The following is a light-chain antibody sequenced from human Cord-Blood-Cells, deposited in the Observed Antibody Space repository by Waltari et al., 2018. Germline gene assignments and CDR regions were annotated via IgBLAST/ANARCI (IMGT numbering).Light chain of an antibody. CDR2: AAS. V-gene: IGKV1-39*01. J-gene: IGKJ4*01. Sequence: DIQMTQSPSSLSASVGDRVTITCRASQSNSSYLNWYQQKPGKAPKLLIYAASSLQSGVPSRFGGSGSGTDFTLTISSLQPEDFATYYCQQSYSTPLTFGGGTKVEIK. CDR1: QSNSSY. CDR3: QQSYSTPLT.